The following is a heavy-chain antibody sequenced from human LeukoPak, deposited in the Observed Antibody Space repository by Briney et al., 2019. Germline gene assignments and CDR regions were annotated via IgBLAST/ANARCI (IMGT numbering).Heavy chain of an antibody. CDR1: GFTFRVYD. J-gene: IGHJ3*02. Sequence: GGSLRLSCAASGFTFRVYDMSWVRQAPGKGLEWISYINTRGATIYYADSVKGRFTISRDNAKNSLYLQMNSLRAEDTAVYYCARIVGAPADAFDIWGQGTMVTVSS. V-gene: IGHV3-11*04. CDR3: ARIVGAPADAFDI. CDR2: INTRGATI. D-gene: IGHD1-26*01.